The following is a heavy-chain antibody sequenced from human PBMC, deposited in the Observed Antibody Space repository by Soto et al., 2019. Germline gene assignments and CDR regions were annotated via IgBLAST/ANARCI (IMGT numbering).Heavy chain of an antibody. D-gene: IGHD2-2*01. CDR1: GFTISPYN. J-gene: IGHJ6*02. Sequence: PWGSLRLSCAASGFTISPYNMIWVRQAPGKGLQWVSYISSSSNTLYYGDSVRGRFTISRDNAKNSLYLQMNSLRDEDTAVYYCARRPDATIKDISYYYALDVWGQGTTVTVSS. CDR3: ARRPDATIKDISYYYALDV. V-gene: IGHV3-48*02. CDR2: ISSSSNTL.